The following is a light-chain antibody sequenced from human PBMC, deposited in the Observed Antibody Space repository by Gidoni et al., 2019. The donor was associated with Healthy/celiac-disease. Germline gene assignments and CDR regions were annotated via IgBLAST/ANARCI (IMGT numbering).Light chain of an antibody. CDR3: QLSYSTWT. J-gene: IGKJ1*01. CDR1: QSISSY. V-gene: IGKV1-39*01. CDR2: AAS. Sequence: DIQMTQSPSSLSASVGDRVTITCRASQSISSYLNWYQQKPGKAPTLLIYAASSLQSGVPSRFSGSQSETDFTITISCLQPEDFATYYCQLSYSTWTFGQGTKVEIK.